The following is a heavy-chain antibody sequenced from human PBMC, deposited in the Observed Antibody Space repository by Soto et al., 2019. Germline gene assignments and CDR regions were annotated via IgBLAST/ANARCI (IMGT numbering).Heavy chain of an antibody. CDR2: ISAYNGNT. CDR1: GYTFTSYG. D-gene: IGHD2-8*01. J-gene: IGHJ5*02. CDR3: ARDHGCTNGVCYADNWFDT. V-gene: IGHV1-18*04. Sequence: ASVKVSCKASGYTFTSYGISWVRQAPGQGLEWMGWISAYNGNTNYAQKLQGRVTMTTDTSTSTAYMELRSLRSDDTAVYYCARDHGCTNGVCYADNWFDTWGQGTLVTVSS.